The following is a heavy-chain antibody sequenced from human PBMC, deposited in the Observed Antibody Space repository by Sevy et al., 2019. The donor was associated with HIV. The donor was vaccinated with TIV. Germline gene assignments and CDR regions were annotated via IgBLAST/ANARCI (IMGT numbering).Heavy chain of an antibody. CDR1: GGSISSYY. Sequence: SETLSLTCTVSGGSISSYYWSWIRQPPGKGLEWIGYIYYSGSTNYNPTLKSRVTISVDTSKNQFSLKLSSVTAADTAVYYCARDHMDDDVWGSYQDVVSRGQGTLVTVSS. J-gene: IGHJ4*02. V-gene: IGHV4-59*01. D-gene: IGHD3-16*02. CDR2: IYYSGST. CDR3: ARDHMDDDVWGSYQDVVS.